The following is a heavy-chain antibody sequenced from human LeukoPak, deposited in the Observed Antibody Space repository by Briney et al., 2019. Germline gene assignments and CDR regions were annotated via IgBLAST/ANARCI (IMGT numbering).Heavy chain of an antibody. CDR1: GFTFSSYW. D-gene: IGHD3-22*01. CDR3: ATAYYYDSRGYDPVDY. CDR2: IKQDGSEK. J-gene: IGHJ4*02. Sequence: GGSLRLSRAASGFTFSSYWMSWVRQAPGKGLEWVANIKQDGSEKYYVDSVKGRFTISRDNAKNSLYLQMNSLRAEDTAVYYCATAYYYDSRGYDPVDYWGQGTLVTVSS. V-gene: IGHV3-7*03.